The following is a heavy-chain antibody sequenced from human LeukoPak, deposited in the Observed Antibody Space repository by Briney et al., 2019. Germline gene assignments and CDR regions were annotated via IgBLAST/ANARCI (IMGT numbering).Heavy chain of an antibody. Sequence: SETLSLTCTVSVGPISSYYWSWIRQPPGKGLEWIGYIYYSGSTNYNPSLKSRVTISVDTSKNQFSLKLSSVTAADTAVYYCARGSARSSYFDYWGQGTLVTVSS. CDR1: VGPISSYY. D-gene: IGHD6-6*01. J-gene: IGHJ4*02. V-gene: IGHV4-59*01. CDR3: ARGSARSSYFDY. CDR2: IYYSGST.